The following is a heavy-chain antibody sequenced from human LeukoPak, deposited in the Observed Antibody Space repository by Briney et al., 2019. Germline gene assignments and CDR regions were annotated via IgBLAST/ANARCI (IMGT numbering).Heavy chain of an antibody. V-gene: IGHV2-70*04. CDR2: IDWDDDK. J-gene: IGHJ4*02. Sequence: ESGPALLKPTQTLTLTCTFSGFSLSTSGMRVSWIRQPPGKALEWLALIDWDDDKFYSTSLKTRLTISKDTSKNQVVLTMTNMDPVDTATYYCARAKYYYDSSGPEYYFDYWGQGTLVTVSS. CDR3: ARAKYYYDSSGPEYYFDY. D-gene: IGHD3-22*01. CDR1: GFSLSTSGMR.